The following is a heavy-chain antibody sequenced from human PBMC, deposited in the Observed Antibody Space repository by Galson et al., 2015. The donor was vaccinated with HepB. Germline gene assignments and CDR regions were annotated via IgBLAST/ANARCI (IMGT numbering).Heavy chain of an antibody. J-gene: IGHJ5*02. CDR3: ARGIRSILGSQWFDP. Sequence: SESLSLPRAVSFGSLITDSHYWGWLLHSPGRGREWSGSISHSGSTHDNPSLQSRGTRSRQTPPSPVSRKLSSVTAADTAVYFCARGIRSILGSQWFDPWGQGTLVIVSS. D-gene: IGHD2-2*01. V-gene: IGHV4-39*01. CDR1: FGSLITDSHY. CDR2: ISHSGST.